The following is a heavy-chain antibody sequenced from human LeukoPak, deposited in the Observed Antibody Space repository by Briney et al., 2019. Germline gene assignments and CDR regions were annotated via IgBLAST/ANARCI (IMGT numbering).Heavy chain of an antibody. V-gene: IGHV1-18*01. Sequence: ASVKVSCRASGYRFIAYDIGWVRQAPGQGLEWMGWISAYSGDTNYAQKFQGRVTMTTDTSTSTVSMELRSLRSDDTAVYYCARRDRGYGWDYWGQGTLVTVS. D-gene: IGHD2-15*01. CDR3: ARRDRGYGWDY. J-gene: IGHJ4*02. CDR2: ISAYSGDT. CDR1: GYRFIAYD.